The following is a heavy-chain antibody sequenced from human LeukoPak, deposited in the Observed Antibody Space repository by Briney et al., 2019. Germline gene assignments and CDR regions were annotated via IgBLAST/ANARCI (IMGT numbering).Heavy chain of an antibody. Sequence: ASVKVSCKASGYTFTNYGISWVRQAPGQGLEWMGWISGYDGNTNYAQNLQGRVAMTTDTSTSTAYMEVRSLRSGDTAVYYCARGGRRSGYTEYDYWGQGTLVTVSS. CDR3: ARGGRRSGYTEYDY. CDR2: ISGYDGNT. CDR1: GYTFTNYG. V-gene: IGHV1-18*01. D-gene: IGHD3-16*02. J-gene: IGHJ4*02.